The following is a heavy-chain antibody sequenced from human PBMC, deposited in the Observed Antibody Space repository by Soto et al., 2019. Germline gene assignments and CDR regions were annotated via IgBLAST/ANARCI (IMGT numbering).Heavy chain of an antibody. CDR2: LYYSGNT. V-gene: IGHV4-39*01. D-gene: IGHD2-15*01. CDR1: GGSISRSSYS. Sequence: SETLSFTCTVSGGSISRSSYSWAWIRQPPGKGLEWIGTLYYSGNTYYNPSLKSRVTISVDTSKNQFSLKLSSVTAADTAVYYCATRQGGSYNWFDPWGQGTLVTVSS. J-gene: IGHJ5*02. CDR3: ATRQGGSYNWFDP.